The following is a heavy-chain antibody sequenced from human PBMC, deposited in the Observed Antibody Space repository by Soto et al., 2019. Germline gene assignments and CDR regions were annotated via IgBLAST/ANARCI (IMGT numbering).Heavy chain of an antibody. V-gene: IGHV4-39*01. Sequence: QLQLQESGPGLVKPSETLSLTCTVSGGSISSCSYYWGWIRQPPGKGLEWIGSIYYSGSTYYNPSLKTRVTISVDTSKNQFSLKLSSVTAADTAVYYCARLSDENYDYIWGSYRSHYYYYYMDVWGKGTTVTVSS. D-gene: IGHD3-16*02. CDR3: ARLSDENYDYIWGSYRSHYYYYYMDV. CDR2: IYYSGST. CDR1: GGSISSCSYY. J-gene: IGHJ6*03.